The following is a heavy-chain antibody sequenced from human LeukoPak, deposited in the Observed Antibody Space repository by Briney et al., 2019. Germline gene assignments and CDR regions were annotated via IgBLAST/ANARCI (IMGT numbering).Heavy chain of an antibody. Sequence: GGSLRLTCAASGFTFSSYSMNWVRQAPGKGLEWVSYISSSSSTIYYADSVKGRFTISRDNSKNTLYLHMNSLRAEDKALYYCARDGGLYYFDYWGQGTLVTVSS. J-gene: IGHJ4*02. V-gene: IGHV3-48*04. CDR1: GFTFSSYS. CDR3: ARDGGLYYFDY. CDR2: ISSSSSTI. D-gene: IGHD3-10*01.